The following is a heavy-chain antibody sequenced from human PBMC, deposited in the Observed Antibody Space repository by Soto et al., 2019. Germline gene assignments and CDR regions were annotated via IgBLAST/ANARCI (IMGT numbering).Heavy chain of an antibody. D-gene: IGHD3-10*01. CDR1: GFTFSLYG. CDR3: EKDGMIRGVTEYYGMDV. V-gene: IGHV3-30*18. J-gene: IGHJ6*02. Sequence: QVQLVESGGGVVQPGRSLRLSCAASGFTFSLYGMYWVRQAPGKGLEWVAVISYEGSNKYYADSVKGRFTISRDNSKNTLYLQVNSLRAEDTAVYYCEKDGMIRGVTEYYGMDVWGQGTTVTVSS. CDR2: ISYEGSNK.